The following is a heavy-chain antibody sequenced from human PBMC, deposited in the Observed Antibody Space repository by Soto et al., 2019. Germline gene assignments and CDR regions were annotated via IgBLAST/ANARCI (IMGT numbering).Heavy chain of an antibody. Sequence: ASLKVSCKASGYTFTSYGISWVRQAPGQGLEWMGWISAYNGNTNYAQKLQGRPTMTTDTSRSRAYMELRSRRSDDTAVYYCILIGPVRFIDDWGQGTLVTVSS. J-gene: IGHJ4*02. CDR1: GYTFTSYG. CDR3: ILIGPVRFIDD. V-gene: IGHV1-18*01. CDR2: ISAYNGNT. D-gene: IGHD4-17*01.